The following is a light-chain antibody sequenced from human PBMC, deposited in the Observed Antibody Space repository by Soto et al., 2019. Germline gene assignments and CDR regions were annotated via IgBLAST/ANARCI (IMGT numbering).Light chain of an antibody. CDR3: SSYTSSSTGV. J-gene: IGLJ3*02. Sequence: QSALTQPASVSGSPGQSITISCTGTSSDVGGYKYVSWYQQHPGKAPKVMIYEVSNRPSGVSNRFSGSKSGNTASLTISGLQAEDEADYYCSSYTSSSTGVFGGGTKLTVL. CDR1: SSDVGGYKY. CDR2: EVS. V-gene: IGLV2-14*01.